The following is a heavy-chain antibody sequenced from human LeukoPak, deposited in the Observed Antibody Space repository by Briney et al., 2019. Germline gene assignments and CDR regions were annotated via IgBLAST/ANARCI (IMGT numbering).Heavy chain of an antibody. J-gene: IGHJ4*02. CDR2: VKPDGSEK. CDR3: ARDRGYYVFDY. D-gene: IGHD3-22*01. Sequence: GGSLRLSCAASGFTFSNYWMTWVRQAPGKGLEWVAHVKPDGSEKSYVDSVKGRFTISRDNAQNSLYLQMNSLRAEDTAVYYCARDRGYYVFDYWGQGTLVTVSS. V-gene: IGHV3-7*01. CDR1: GFTFSNYW.